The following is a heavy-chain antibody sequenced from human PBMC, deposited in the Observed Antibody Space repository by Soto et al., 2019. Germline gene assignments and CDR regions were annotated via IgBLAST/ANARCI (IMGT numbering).Heavy chain of an antibody. V-gene: IGHV1-3*04. D-gene: IGHD1-7*01. CDR1: GYTFTTYG. CDR3: ARNVLGGTTDY. CDR2: IRNDNGDT. J-gene: IGHJ4*02. Sequence: GASVKVSCKASGYTFTTYGMHWVRQAPGQRLEWIGWIRNDNGDTKYSQKFQGRVTITRDTSASTAYMELSSLKSEDTAIYYCARNVLGGTTDYWGQGTLVTVSS.